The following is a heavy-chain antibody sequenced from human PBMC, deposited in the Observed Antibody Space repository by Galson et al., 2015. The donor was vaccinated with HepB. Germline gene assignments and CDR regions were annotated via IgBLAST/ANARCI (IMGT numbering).Heavy chain of an antibody. D-gene: IGHD3-22*01. CDR2: IYYTGNT. V-gene: IGHV4-59*08. CDR3: ARHFNYYESSGYANQGMKTEEPWYNWFDP. CDR1: GGSIFSDY. Sequence: ETLSLTCTVSGGSIFSDYWSWIRQPPGKGLEWIGYIYYTGNTNYNPSLKSRVTISIDTSKNQFSLRLSSVTAADTAVYYCARHFNYYESSGYANQGMKTEEPWYNWFDPWGQGTLVTVSS. J-gene: IGHJ5*02.